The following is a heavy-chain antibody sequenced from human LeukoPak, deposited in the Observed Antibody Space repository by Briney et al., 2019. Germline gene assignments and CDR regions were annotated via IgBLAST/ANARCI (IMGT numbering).Heavy chain of an antibody. V-gene: IGHV3-15*01. D-gene: IGHD6-6*01. J-gene: IGHJ4*02. CDR3: TTYSSSSCDY. CDR2: IKSKTDGGTT. Sequence: GGSLRLSCAASGFTFSNAWMSWVRQAPGKGLEWVGCIKSKTDGGTTDYAAPVKGRFTISRDDSKNTLYLQMNSLKTEDTAVYYCTTYSSSSCDYWGQGTLVTVSS. CDR1: GFTFSNAW.